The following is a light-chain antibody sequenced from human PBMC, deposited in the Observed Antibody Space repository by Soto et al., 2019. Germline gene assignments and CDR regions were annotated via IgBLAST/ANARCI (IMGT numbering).Light chain of an antibody. CDR1: QSVSNN. Sequence: EIVMTQSPATLSVSPGDRATLSCRASQSVSNNLAWYQQKPGQAPRLLIYGASTRATAIPARFSDSGSGTEFTLTISSLQSEDFAVYYCQQYNDWPYTFGQGTKLEIK. CDR2: GAS. CDR3: QQYNDWPYT. V-gene: IGKV3-15*01. J-gene: IGKJ2*01.